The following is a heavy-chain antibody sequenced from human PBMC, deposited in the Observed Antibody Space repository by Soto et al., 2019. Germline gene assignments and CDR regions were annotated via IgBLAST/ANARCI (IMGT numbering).Heavy chain of an antibody. Sequence: EVQLLESGGGLVQPGGSLRLSFAASGFTFSSYAMSWVRQAPGKGLEWVSAISGSGGSTYYADSVKGRFTISRDNSKNPLYLQMNSLRAEDTAVYYGAKELAPWYGRTKEWVQGTLVTVSS. V-gene: IGHV3-23*01. D-gene: IGHD6-13*01. CDR2: ISGSGGST. CDR3: AKELAPWYGRTKE. CDR1: GFTFSSYA. J-gene: IGHJ4*02.